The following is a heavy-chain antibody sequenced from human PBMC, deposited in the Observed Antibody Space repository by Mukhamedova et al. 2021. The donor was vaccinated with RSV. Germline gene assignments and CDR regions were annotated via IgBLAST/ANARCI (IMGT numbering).Heavy chain of an antibody. V-gene: IGHV1-46*01. Sequence: EYMGIINSDGGGTRYAQKFQGRVTMTRDTSTSTVYMELSSLRSEDTAVYYCAREGEIAVAGTGFDYWGQGTLVTVAS. CDR2: INSDGGGT. J-gene: IGHJ4*02. D-gene: IGHD6-19*01. CDR3: AREGEIAVAGTGFDY.